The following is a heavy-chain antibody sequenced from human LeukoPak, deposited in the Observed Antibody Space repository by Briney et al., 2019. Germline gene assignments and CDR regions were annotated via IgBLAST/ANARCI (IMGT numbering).Heavy chain of an antibody. D-gene: IGHD3-10*01. J-gene: IGHJ4*02. CDR2: ISWNSGST. CDR1: GFTFEDYA. CDR3: AKDIEGSGSYYSNY. Sequence: GGSLRLSRAASGFTFEDYAMHWVRQAPGKGLEWVSGISWNSGSTDYADSVKGRFTISKDNAKNSLYLQMNSLRAEDTALYYCAKDIEGSGSYYSNYWGQGTLVTVSS. V-gene: IGHV3-9*01.